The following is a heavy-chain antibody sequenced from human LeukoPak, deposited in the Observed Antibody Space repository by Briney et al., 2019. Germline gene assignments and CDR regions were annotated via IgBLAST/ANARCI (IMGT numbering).Heavy chain of an antibody. D-gene: IGHD1-26*01. CDR1: GFTFSSYE. Sequence: GGSLRLSCAASGFTFSSYEMSWVRQAPGKGLEWVSYISSSGTTEKYADSVKGRFTISRDNAKNSLYLQMDSLRAEDTAVYYCARGELLTYFAYWGQGALVTVSS. V-gene: IGHV3-48*03. J-gene: IGHJ4*02. CDR3: ARGELLTYFAY. CDR2: ISSSGTTE.